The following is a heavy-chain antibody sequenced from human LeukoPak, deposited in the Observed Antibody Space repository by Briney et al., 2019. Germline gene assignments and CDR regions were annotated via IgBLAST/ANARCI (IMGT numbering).Heavy chain of an antibody. CDR1: GYTFTGYY. J-gene: IGHJ5*02. Sequence: GASLKASCKASGYTFTGYYMNWVRQAPGQGLEWMGWINPNSGGTNYAQKFQGRVTMTRDTSISTAYMELSRLRSDDTAVYYCARGSYDILTGSGDWFDPWGQGTLVTVSS. CDR3: ARGSYDILTGSGDWFDP. V-gene: IGHV1-2*02. D-gene: IGHD3-9*01. CDR2: INPNSGGT.